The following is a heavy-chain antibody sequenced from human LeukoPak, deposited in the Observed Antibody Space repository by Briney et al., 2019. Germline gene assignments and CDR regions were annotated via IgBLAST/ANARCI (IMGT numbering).Heavy chain of an antibody. CDR3: AKGAPAGKVDWFDP. V-gene: IGHV3-23*01. CDR1: GFTFSNFA. D-gene: IGHD6-13*01. Sequence: GGSLRLSCAASGFTFSNFAMMWVRQAPGTGLQWVSTITGYGATFYADSVRGRFTIFRDTSMNTLFLQMNSLGAEDTALYYCAKGAPAGKVDWFDPGAQGTLATVSS. J-gene: IGHJ5*02. CDR2: ITGYGAT.